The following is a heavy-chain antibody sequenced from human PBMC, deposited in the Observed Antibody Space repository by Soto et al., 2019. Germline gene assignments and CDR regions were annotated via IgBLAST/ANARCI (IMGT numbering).Heavy chain of an antibody. Sequence: ASVKVSCKASGYSFTGYNIHWVRRAPGQGLEWMGWINPNSGGTNYAQKFQGRVTMTRDTSVTTAYMELSRLTSDDTAVYFCAREGSSSSKYFQHWGQGTLVTVSS. CDR1: GYSFTGYN. J-gene: IGHJ1*01. CDR2: INPNSGGT. CDR3: AREGSSSSKYFQH. D-gene: IGHD6-6*01. V-gene: IGHV1-2*02.